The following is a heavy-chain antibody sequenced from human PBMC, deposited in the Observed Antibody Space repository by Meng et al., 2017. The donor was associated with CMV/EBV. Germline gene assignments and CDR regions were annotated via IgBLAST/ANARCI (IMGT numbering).Heavy chain of an antibody. J-gene: IGHJ4*02. Sequence: SGPPLVKPTQTFTLTCAFSGFSLTTSGGRVSWIRQPPGQALEWLARIDWDDDKFYSTPLKTRLTISKDTSKSQVVLTMTNMDPVDTATYYCARTNPSCSNYYFDYWGQGTLVTVSS. CDR3: ARTNPSCSNYYFDY. V-gene: IGHV2-70D*14. CDR2: IDWDDDK. CDR1: GFSLTTSGGR. D-gene: IGHD4-11*01.